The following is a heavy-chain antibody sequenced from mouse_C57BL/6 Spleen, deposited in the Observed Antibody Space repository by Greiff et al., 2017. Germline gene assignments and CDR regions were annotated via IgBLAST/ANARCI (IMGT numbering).Heavy chain of an antibody. D-gene: IGHD1-1*01. Sequence: QVQLKESGPELVKPGASVKISCKASGYAFSRSWMNWVKQRPGKGLEWIGRIYPGAGDTNYNGKFKGKATLTADKSSSTAYMQLSSLTSVDSAVSFCARGRYYDGSSEDYAMDYWGQGTSVTVAS. V-gene: IGHV1-82*01. CDR3: ARGRYYDGSSEDYAMDY. CDR1: GYAFSRSW. J-gene: IGHJ4*01. CDR2: IYPGAGDT.